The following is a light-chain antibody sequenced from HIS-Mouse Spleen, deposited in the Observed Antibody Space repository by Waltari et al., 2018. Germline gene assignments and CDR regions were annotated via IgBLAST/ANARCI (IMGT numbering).Light chain of an antibody. CDR1: SSDVGGSNY. CDR2: DVS. Sequence: QSALTQPASVSGSPGQSITISCTGTSSDVGGSNYVSWYQQHPGKAPKIMIYDVSNRPSGVSNRFSGSKSGNTASLTISGLQAEDEADYYCSSYTSSSTEVFGGGTKLTVL. V-gene: IGLV2-14*03. J-gene: IGLJ2*01. CDR3: SSYTSSSTEV.